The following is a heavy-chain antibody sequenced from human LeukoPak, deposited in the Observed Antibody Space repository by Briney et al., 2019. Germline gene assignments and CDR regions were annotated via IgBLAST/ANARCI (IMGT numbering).Heavy chain of an antibody. J-gene: IGHJ4*02. V-gene: IGHV3-11*01. Sequence: GGSLRLSCAASGFTFSDYYMSWIRQAPGKGLEWVSYISSSGSTIYYADSVKGRFTISRDISKNTMYLQMNNLRADDTAVYYCAKAQLGYTFDNWGQGTLVTVSS. CDR3: AKAQLGYTFDN. CDR2: ISSSGSTI. CDR1: GFTFSDYY. D-gene: IGHD5-18*01.